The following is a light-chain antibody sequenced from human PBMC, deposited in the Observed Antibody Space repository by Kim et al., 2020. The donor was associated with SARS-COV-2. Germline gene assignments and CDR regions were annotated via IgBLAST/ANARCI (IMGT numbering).Light chain of an antibody. Sequence: ASVGDTVTITCRASQSISSYLNWYQQKPGKAPKLLIYAASSLQSGVPSRFSGSGSGTDFTLTISSLQPEDFATYYCQQSYNTPLTFGGGTKVDIK. J-gene: IGKJ4*01. CDR3: QQSYNTPLT. V-gene: IGKV1-39*01. CDR2: AAS. CDR1: QSISSY.